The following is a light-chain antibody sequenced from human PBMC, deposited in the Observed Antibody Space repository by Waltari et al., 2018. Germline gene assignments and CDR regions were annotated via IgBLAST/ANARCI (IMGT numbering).Light chain of an antibody. CDR3: LQDYIYPRT. J-gene: IGKJ1*01. CDR1: QSVSIK. CDR2: DAS. Sequence: EIVMTQSPANLSVSPGESATLSCRASQSVSIKLAWYQQKPGQAPRLLISDASTRATVIPPRFSGSGSGTDFTLTISSLQPEDSATYYCLQDYIYPRTFGQGTKVELK. V-gene: IGKV3-15*01.